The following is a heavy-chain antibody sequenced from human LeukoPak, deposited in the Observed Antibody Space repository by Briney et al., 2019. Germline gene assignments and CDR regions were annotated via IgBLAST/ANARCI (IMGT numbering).Heavy chain of an antibody. V-gene: IGHV3-30*02. CDR3: AKDGGPYGSGSYYHLDY. J-gene: IGHJ4*02. CDR1: GFTFSSYG. CDR2: IRYDGSNK. Sequence: GGSLRLSCAASGFTFSSYGMHWVRQAPGKGLEWVAFIRYDGSNKYYADSVKGRFTTSRDNSKNTLYLQMNSLRAEDTAVYYCAKDGGPYGSGSYYHLDYWGQGTLVTVSS. D-gene: IGHD3-10*01.